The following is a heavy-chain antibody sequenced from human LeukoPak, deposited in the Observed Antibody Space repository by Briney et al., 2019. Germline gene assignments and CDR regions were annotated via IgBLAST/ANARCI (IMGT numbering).Heavy chain of an antibody. V-gene: IGHV4-59*01. Sequence: PSETLSLTCSVFGVPISTYYWSWIRQSPGKRLEWIAYVYYNGDIMYNPSLKSRVTISLDTSKNQFSLKLSSVTAADTAVYYCARGPRIAAAGTFDYWGQGTLVTVSS. CDR3: ARGPRIAAAGTFDY. D-gene: IGHD6-13*01. CDR1: GVPISTYY. J-gene: IGHJ4*02. CDR2: VYYNGDI.